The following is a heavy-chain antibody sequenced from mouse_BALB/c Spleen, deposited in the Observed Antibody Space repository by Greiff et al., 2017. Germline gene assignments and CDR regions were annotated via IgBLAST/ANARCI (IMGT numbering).Heavy chain of an antibody. CDR2: ISSGSSTI. V-gene: IGHV5-17*02. Sequence: EVKLVESGGGLVQPGGSRKLSCAASGFTFSSFGMHWVRQAPEKGLEWVAYISSGSSTIYYADTVKGRFTISRDNAKNTLYLQMSSLRSEDTAMYYCARHGVSYAMDYWGQGTSVTVSS. CDR1: GFTFSSFG. CDR3: ARHGVSYAMDY. J-gene: IGHJ4*01.